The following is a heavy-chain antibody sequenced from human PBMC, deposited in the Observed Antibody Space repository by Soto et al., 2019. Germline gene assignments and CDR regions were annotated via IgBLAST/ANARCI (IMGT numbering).Heavy chain of an antibody. V-gene: IGHV1-69*06. D-gene: IGHD2-2*01. CDR1: GGTFSSYA. J-gene: IGHJ6*02. Sequence: GASVKVSCKASGGTFSSYAISWVRQAPGQGLEWMGGIIPIFGTANYAQKFQGRVTITADKSTSTAYMELSSLRSEDTAVYYCARPRDILVVPAGSQTLSDNYHYYYGMDVWGQGTTV. CDR2: IIPIFGTA. CDR3: ARPRDILVVPAGSQTLSDNYHYYYGMDV.